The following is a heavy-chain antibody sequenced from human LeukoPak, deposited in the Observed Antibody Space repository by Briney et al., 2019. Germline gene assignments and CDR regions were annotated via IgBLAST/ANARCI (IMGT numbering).Heavy chain of an antibody. D-gene: IGHD6-25*01. CDR1: GFTFSSYA. CDR2: ISDSGVRT. CDR3: ASDYFLDY. V-gene: IGHV3-23*01. J-gene: IGHJ4*02. Sequence: GGSLRLSCVASGFTFSSYAMSWVRQAPGKGLEWVSTISDSGVRTNYADSAKGRFTISRDNSMNTLYLQMNSLRADDTAVYYCASDYFLDYWGQGTLVTVSS.